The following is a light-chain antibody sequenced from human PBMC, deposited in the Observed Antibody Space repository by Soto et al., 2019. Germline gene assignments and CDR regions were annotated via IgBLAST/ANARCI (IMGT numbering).Light chain of an antibody. CDR3: SSYTGSSNPVV. Sequence: QSVLTQPASVSGSPGQSITLSCTGASSDLGGYNYVSWYQQHPGKAPKLMIYDVSNRPSGVSNRFSGSKSGNTASLTISGLQAEDEADYYCSSYTGSSNPVVFGGGTKVTVL. CDR2: DVS. J-gene: IGLJ2*01. V-gene: IGLV2-14*01. CDR1: SSDLGGYNY.